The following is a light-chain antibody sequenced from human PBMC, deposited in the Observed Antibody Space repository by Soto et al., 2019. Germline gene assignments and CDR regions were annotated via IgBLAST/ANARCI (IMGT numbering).Light chain of an antibody. CDR1: SSDVGGYNY. J-gene: IGLJ1*01. CDR2: DVS. CDR3: SSYTSSRGEV. V-gene: IGLV2-14*01. Sequence: QSVLTQPASVSGSPGQSITISCTGTSSDVGGYNYVSWYQQHPGKAPKLMIYDVSNRPSGVSNRFSGSKSGNTASLTISGLQAEDEADYYCSSYTSSRGEVFGTGTQLTVL.